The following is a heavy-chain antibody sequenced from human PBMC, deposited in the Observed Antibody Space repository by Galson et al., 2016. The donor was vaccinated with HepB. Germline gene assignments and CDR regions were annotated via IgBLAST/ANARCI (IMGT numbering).Heavy chain of an antibody. CDR3: ARGAFCAGDCCLVGDWFFDL. D-gene: IGHD2-21*02. Sequence: SLRLSCAASGFTFRSYAMYWVRQAPGKGLEYVSAISSNGGTTYFADSVKGRFIISRDNSKNTLYLQMGNLGAEDMAVYYCARGAFCAGDCCLVGDWFFDLWGRGTLVTVSS. J-gene: IGHJ2*01. V-gene: IGHV3-64*02. CDR1: GFTFRSYA. CDR2: ISSNGGTT.